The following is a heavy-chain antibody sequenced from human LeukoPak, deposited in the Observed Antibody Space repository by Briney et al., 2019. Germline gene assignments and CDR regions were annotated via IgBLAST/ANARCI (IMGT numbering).Heavy chain of an antibody. J-gene: IGHJ4*02. CDR3: ARDLYGSGSF. CDR2: ISSSSSSYI. CDR1: GFTFNNYN. V-gene: IGHV3-21*01. D-gene: IGHD3-10*01. Sequence: GGSLRLSCVASGFTFNNYNMIWVRQAPGKGLEWVSSISSSSSSYIYYADSVKGRFTISRDNARNSLYLQMNSLRAEDTAVYYCARDLYGSGSFWGQGTLVTVSS.